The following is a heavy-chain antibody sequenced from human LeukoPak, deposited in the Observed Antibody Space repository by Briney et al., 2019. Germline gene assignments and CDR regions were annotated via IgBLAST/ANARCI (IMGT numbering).Heavy chain of an antibody. CDR1: GGTFTSYY. Sequence: ASVKVSCKATGGTFTSYYMHWVRRAPGQGLEWMGIINPSGGSTSYAQKFQGRVTMTRDMSTSTVYMELSSLRSEDTAVYYCAREDDYSNGMTTGWFDPWGQGTLVTVSS. V-gene: IGHV1-46*01. J-gene: IGHJ5*02. CDR2: INPSGGST. CDR3: AREDDYSNGMTTGWFDP. D-gene: IGHD4-11*01.